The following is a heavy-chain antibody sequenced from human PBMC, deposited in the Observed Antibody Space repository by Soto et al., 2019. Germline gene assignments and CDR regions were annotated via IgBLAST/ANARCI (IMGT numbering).Heavy chain of an antibody. D-gene: IGHD6-19*01. V-gene: IGHV3-15*01. CDR3: TTDPSLSSGWPLDY. Sequence: GGSLRLSCAASGFTFSSYGMHWVRQAPGKGLEWVAVISYDGGTTDYAAPVKGRFTISRDDSKNTLYLQMNSLKTEDTAVYYCTTDPSLSSGWPLDYWGQGTLVTVSS. J-gene: IGHJ4*02. CDR1: GFTFSSYG. CDR2: ISYDGGTT.